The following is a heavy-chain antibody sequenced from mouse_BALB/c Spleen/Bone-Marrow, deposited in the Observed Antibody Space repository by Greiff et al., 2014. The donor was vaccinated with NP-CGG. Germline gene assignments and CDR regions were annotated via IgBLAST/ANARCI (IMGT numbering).Heavy chain of an antibody. CDR1: GFTFNNYG. V-gene: IGHV5-9-2*01. CDR3: ARHAYYDQTEVSFVY. CDR2: ISGGGSYA. Sequence: EVNVVESGGGLVKSGGSLKLSCAASGFTFNNYGMSWVRQTPEKRLEWVATISGGGSYAFYPDSVKGRFTISRDNAKNDLYLQLSSRRSEDTALYYCARHAYYDQTEVSFVYWGQGTLVTVSA. J-gene: IGHJ3*01. D-gene: IGHD2-4*01.